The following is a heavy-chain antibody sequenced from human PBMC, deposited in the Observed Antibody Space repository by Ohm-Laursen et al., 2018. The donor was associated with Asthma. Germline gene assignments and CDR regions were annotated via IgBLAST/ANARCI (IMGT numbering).Heavy chain of an antibody. V-gene: IGHV4-31*02. D-gene: IGHD3-16*02. CDR2: IYYSGST. J-gene: IGHJ4*02. Sequence: SQTLSLTWTASGGSISSGGYYWSWIRQHPGKGLEWIGYIYYSGSTYYNPSLKSRVTISVDTSKNQFSLKLSSVTAADTAVYYCARDREKYDYVWGSYRDWGQGTLVTVSS. CDR1: GGSISSGGYY. CDR3: ARDREKYDYVWGSYRD.